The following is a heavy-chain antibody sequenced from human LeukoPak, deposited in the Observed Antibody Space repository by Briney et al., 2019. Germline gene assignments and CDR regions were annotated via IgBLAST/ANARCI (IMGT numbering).Heavy chain of an antibody. V-gene: IGHV1-18*01. Sequence: ASVKVSCKASGYTFTTYGITWVRQAPGQGLEWMGWISPYNGNTNYAQKLQGRVTMTTDTSTSTAYMELRSLRLDDTAVYYCARDQREVDRTMSYYWGPGTLGTVSS. CDR2: ISPYNGNT. D-gene: IGHD5-18*01. CDR3: ARDQREVDRTMSYY. CDR1: GYTFTTYG. J-gene: IGHJ4*02.